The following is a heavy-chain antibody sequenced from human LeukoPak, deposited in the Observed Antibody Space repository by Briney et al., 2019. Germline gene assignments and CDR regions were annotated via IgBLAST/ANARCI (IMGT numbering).Heavy chain of an antibody. J-gene: IGHJ4*02. CDR2: IYHSGST. CDR1: GGSISRSNW. Sequence: SGTLSLTCAVSGGSISRSNWWSWVRQPPGKGLEWIGEIYHSGSTNYDPSLKSRVNISVDKSKNQFSLKLSSVTAADTAVYYCARALTTVTQYYFDYWGQGTLVTVSS. CDR3: ARALTTVTQYYFDY. D-gene: IGHD4-17*01. V-gene: IGHV4-4*02.